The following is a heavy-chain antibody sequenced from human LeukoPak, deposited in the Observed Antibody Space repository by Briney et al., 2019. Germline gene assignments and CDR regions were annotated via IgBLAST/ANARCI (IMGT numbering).Heavy chain of an antibody. CDR1: GFTFSDYY. CDR2: ISYDGSNK. Sequence: PGGSLRLSCAASGFTFSDYYMSWIRQAPGKGLEWVAVISYDGSNKYYADSVKGRFTISRDNSKNTLYLQMNSLRAEDTAVYYCASSPGSEGDYWGQGTLVTVSS. V-gene: IGHV3-30*03. J-gene: IGHJ4*02. CDR3: ASSPGSEGDY.